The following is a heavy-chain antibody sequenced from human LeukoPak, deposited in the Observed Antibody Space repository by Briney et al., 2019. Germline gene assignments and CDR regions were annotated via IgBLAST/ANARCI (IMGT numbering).Heavy chain of an antibody. D-gene: IGHD4-17*01. V-gene: IGHV3-15*01. J-gene: IGHJ4*02. Sequence: GGALRLSCAASGFTFSNAWVSWVRPAPGEGLEWVGRIKSKTDGGTTDYAAPVKGRFTISRDDSKNTLYLQMNSLKTEDTAVYYCTTQTTVTTDYWGQGTLVTVSS. CDR1: GFTFSNAW. CDR3: TTQTTVTTDY. CDR2: IKSKTDGGTT.